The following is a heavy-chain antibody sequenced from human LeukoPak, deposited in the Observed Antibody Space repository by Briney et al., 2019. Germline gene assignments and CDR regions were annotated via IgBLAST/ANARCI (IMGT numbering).Heavy chain of an antibody. J-gene: IGHJ4*02. CDR3: TTDPSVTYYYDSSGYYYGDY. Sequence: GGSLRLSCAASGFTFSNAWMSWVRQAPGKGLEWVGRIKSKTDGGTTDYAAPVKGRFTISRDDSKNTLYLQMNSLKTEGTAVYYCTTDPSVTYYYDSSGYYYGDYWGQGTLVTVSS. CDR1: GFTFSNAW. D-gene: IGHD3-22*01. CDR2: IKSKTDGGTT. V-gene: IGHV3-15*01.